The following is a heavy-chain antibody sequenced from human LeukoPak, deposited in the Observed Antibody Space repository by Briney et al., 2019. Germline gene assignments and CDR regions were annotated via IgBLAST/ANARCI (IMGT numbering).Heavy chain of an antibody. CDR2: ISGSGGST. V-gene: IGHV3-23*01. CDR1: GFTFSSYG. J-gene: IGHJ5*02. Sequence: PGGSLRLSCAASGFTFSSYGMSWVRQAPGKGLGWVSAISGSGGSTYYADSVKGRFTISRDNSKNTLYLQMNSLRAEDAAVYYCAKNIYYGWFDPWGQGTLVTVSS. CDR3: AKNIYYGWFDP. D-gene: IGHD3-16*01.